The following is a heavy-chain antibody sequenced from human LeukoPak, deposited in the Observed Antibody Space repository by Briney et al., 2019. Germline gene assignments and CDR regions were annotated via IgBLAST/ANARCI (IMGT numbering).Heavy chain of an antibody. J-gene: IGHJ4*02. CDR3: AKDHAGSGRAFEY. Sequence: GGSLRLSCATSGFTFRMSGVHWVRQAPGKGLEWVALMSSDGIDSYHADSVKGRFTVSRDTSKDIVYLQMNSLRADDTAIYYCAKDHAGSGRAFEYWGQGTLLTVSS. CDR2: MSSDGIDS. D-gene: IGHD3-10*01. V-gene: IGHV3-30*04. CDR1: GFTFRMSG.